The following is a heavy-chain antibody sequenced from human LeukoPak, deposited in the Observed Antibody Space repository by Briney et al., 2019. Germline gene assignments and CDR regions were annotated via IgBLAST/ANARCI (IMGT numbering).Heavy chain of an antibody. CDR2: ISSNGGST. D-gene: IGHD1-26*01. J-gene: IGHJ3*01. V-gene: IGHV3-64*01. CDR3: ARDRWELLHAFDL. CDR1: GFTFSSYA. Sequence: GGSLRLSCAASGFTFSSYAMHWVRQAPGKGLEYVSAISSNGGSTYYANSVKGRFTISRDNSKNTLYLQMGSLRAEDMAVYYCARDRWELLHAFDLWGEGTMVTVSS.